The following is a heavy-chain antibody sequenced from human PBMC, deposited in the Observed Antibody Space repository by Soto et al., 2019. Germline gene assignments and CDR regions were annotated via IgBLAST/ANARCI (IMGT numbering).Heavy chain of an antibody. CDR1: GGTFSSYT. V-gene: IGHV1-69*02. D-gene: IGHD3-22*01. J-gene: IGHJ4*02. CDR2: IIPILGIA. Sequence: ASVKVSCKASGGTFSSYTFSWVRQAPGQGLKWMGRIIPILGIANYAQKFQGRVTITADESTSTAYMELSSLRSENTAVYYCARSRANYYDSRGYYYSTFDYWGQGTLVTVSS. CDR3: ARSRANYYDSRGYYYSTFDY.